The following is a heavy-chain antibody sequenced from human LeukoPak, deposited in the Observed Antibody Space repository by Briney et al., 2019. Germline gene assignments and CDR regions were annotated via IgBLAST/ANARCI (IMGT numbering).Heavy chain of an antibody. CDR3: ARGREWSSGPYYYYYMDV. J-gene: IGHJ6*03. Sequence: ASVKVSCKASGYTFTGYYMHWVRQAPGQGLEWMGWINPNSGGTNYAQKFQGRVTMTRDTSISTAYMELSRLRSDDTAVYYCARGREWSSGPYYYYYMDVWGKGTTVTVSS. D-gene: IGHD3-3*01. V-gene: IGHV1-2*02. CDR2: INPNSGGT. CDR1: GYTFTGYY.